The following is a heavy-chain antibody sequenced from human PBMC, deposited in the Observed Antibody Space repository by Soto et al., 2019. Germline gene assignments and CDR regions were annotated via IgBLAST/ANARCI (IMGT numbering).Heavy chain of an antibody. CDR1: GDTFSSYA. CDR2: ISAYNGNT. CDR3: ARAGVLRFLEWLFNYGMDV. J-gene: IGHJ6*02. V-gene: IGHV1-18*01. Sequence: ASVKVSCKASGDTFSSYAISWVRQAPGQGLEWMGWISAYNGNTNYAQKLQGRVTMTTDTSTSTAYMELRSLRSDDTAVYYCARAGVLRFLEWLFNYGMDVWGQGTTVTVSS. D-gene: IGHD3-3*01.